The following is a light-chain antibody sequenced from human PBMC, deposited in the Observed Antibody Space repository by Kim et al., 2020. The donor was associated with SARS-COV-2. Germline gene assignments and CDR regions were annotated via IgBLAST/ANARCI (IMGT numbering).Light chain of an antibody. CDR3: QSADSSGTWV. V-gene: IGLV3-25*03. Sequence: SPGQTARITCSGDALPKKYAYWYQQKPGQAPVLVIYKDSERPSGIPERFSGSSSGTTVTLTISGVQAEDEADYYCQSADSSGTWVFGGGTQLTVL. CDR2: KDS. CDR1: ALPKKY. J-gene: IGLJ3*02.